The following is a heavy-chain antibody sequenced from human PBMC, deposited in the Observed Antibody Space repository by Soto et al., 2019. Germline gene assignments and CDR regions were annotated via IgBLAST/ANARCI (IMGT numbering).Heavy chain of an antibody. CDR2: INPNSGGT. Sequence: GASVKVSCKASGYTFTGYYMHWVRQAPGQGLEWMGWINPNSGGTNYAQKFQGWVTMTRDTSISTAYMELSRLRSDDTAVYYCARTAATYYYGSGSHPEFDYWGQGTLVTVSS. J-gene: IGHJ4*02. CDR3: ARTAATYYYGSGSHPEFDY. V-gene: IGHV1-2*04. D-gene: IGHD3-10*01. CDR1: GYTFTGYY.